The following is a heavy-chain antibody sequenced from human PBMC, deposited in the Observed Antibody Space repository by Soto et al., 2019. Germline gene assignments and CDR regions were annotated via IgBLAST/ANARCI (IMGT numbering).Heavy chain of an antibody. J-gene: IGHJ4*03. CDR1: GFTFTYYA. CDR3: AKGGDYPPDQFHC. D-gene: IGHD2-2*01. V-gene: IGHV3-23*01. CDR2: ISANGQGI. Sequence: GSLRLSFTASGFTFTYYAFSWVRQAPGKGLAWVSAISANGQGIYYADSVRGRFTISRDNSKNTVFLHMDSLRAEDTAVYYCAKGGDYPPDQFHCSGRGTLLAVFS.